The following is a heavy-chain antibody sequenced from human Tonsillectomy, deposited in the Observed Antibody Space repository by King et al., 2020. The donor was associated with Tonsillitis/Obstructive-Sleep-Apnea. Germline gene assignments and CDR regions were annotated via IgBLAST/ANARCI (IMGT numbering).Heavy chain of an antibody. CDR1: RFTFNNAW. Sequence: VQLVESGGGLVKPGGSLRLSCAASRFTFNNAWISWVRQYPGKGREWVCRITSKTDGGKTDNAAPVKGRFTISRDDSKNTLSLQMNSLKAEDTAVYWCTTIDFGGDYWGQGTLVTVSS. V-gene: IGHV3-15*01. CDR3: TTIDFGGDY. D-gene: IGHD4-23*01. CDR2: ITSKTDGGKT. J-gene: IGHJ4*02.